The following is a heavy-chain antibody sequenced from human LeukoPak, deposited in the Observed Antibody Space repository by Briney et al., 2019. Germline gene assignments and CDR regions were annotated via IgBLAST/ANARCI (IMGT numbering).Heavy chain of an antibody. Sequence: PGRSLRLFCAASGFTFSGYGMHWVRQAPGKGLEWVAVIWFGESEKYYADSVQGRFTISRDDSKNTLYLQMNSLRAEDTAVYYCARDRRIAAAGTGVVDYWGQGTLVTVSS. CDR1: GFTFSGYG. D-gene: IGHD6-13*01. V-gene: IGHV3-33*08. CDR2: IWFGESEK. CDR3: ARDRRIAAAGTGVVDY. J-gene: IGHJ4*02.